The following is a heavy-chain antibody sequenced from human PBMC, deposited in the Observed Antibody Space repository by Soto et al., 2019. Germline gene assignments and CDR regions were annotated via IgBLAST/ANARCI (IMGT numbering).Heavy chain of an antibody. CDR2: ISSSGSSI. D-gene: IGHD6-13*01. CDR3: ARDRSGTWYGRGYHYYGMDV. Sequence: QVQLVESGGGLVKPGGSLRLSCAASGFTLSDYYMSWIRQAPGKGLEWVSYISSSGSSIYNADSVKGRFTISRDNAKNSLYLQMNSLRAEDTAVYYCARDRSGTWYGRGYHYYGMDVWGQGTTVTVSS. V-gene: IGHV3-11*01. J-gene: IGHJ6*02. CDR1: GFTLSDYY.